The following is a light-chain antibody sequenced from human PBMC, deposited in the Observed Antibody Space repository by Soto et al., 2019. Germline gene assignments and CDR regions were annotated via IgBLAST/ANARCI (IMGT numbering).Light chain of an antibody. CDR3: ATWDDSLRGRV. CDR1: SSNIGTNY. J-gene: IGLJ3*02. Sequence: QLVLTQPPSASGTPGQRVTISCSGSSSNIGTNYVYWYQQVPGTAPKLLIYSNNQRPSGVPDRFSGPKSGTSASLAIRGLRSEDEADYYCATWDDSLRGRVFGGGTKLTVL. CDR2: SNN. V-gene: IGLV1-47*02.